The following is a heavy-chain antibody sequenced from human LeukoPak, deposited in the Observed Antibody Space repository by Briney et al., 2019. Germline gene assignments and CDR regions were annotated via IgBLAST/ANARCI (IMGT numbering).Heavy chain of an antibody. D-gene: IGHD6-13*01. Sequence: ASVKVSCKASGYDFISYGVDWVRQAPGQGLEWMGWISAYTGNTNYAQKLQGRVAMTTDTSTSTAYMELRSLRSEDTAVYYCARGLGDYSSSWFPVSAYWGQGTLVTVSS. CDR1: GYDFISYG. CDR3: ARGLGDYSSSWFPVSAY. CDR2: ISAYTGNT. J-gene: IGHJ4*02. V-gene: IGHV1-18*01.